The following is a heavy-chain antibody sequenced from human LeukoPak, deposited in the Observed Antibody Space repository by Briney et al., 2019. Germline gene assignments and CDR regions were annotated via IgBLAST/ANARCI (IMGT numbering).Heavy chain of an antibody. CDR2: IYPSGGST. J-gene: IGHJ4*02. D-gene: IGHD3-3*01. CDR3: ARAPDDYDFWSGPFDY. V-gene: IGHV1-46*01. Sequence: ASVTVSCKASGYTFTSYYMHWVRQAPGQGLEWMGIIYPSGGSTSYAQKFQGRVTMTTDTSTSTAYMELRSLRSDDTAVYYCARAPDDYDFWSGPFDYWGRGTLVTVSS. CDR1: GYTFTSYY.